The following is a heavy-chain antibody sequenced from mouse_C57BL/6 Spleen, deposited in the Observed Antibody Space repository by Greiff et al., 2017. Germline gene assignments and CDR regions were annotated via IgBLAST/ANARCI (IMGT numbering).Heavy chain of an antibody. V-gene: IGHV1-72*01. D-gene: IGHD2-4*01. Sequence: VQLQQPGAELVKPGASVKLSCKASGYTFTSYWMHWVKQRPGRGLEWIGRIDPNSGSTKYNEKFKSKATLTVGKPSITAYMQLSSLTSEDSAVYYCARDPLDYDFYYYAMDYWGQGTSVTVSA. CDR2: IDPNSGST. CDR1: GYTFTSYW. CDR3: ARDPLDYDFYYYAMDY. J-gene: IGHJ4*01.